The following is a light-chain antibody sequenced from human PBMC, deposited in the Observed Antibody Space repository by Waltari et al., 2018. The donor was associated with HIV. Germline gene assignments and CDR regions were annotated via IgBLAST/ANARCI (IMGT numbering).Light chain of an antibody. CDR1: QSLLFSPNKKNY. V-gene: IGKV4-1*01. CDR3: QQYYSTPPT. CDR2: WAS. J-gene: IGKJ1*01. Sequence: DIVMTQSPDSLTVSLGERANINCKSSQSLLFSPNKKNYLAWYQQKPGQSPKLLIYWASTLHSGVPDRFSGSGSGTDFTLTITGLQPEDVAVYFCQQYYSTPPTFGQGTKVEIK.